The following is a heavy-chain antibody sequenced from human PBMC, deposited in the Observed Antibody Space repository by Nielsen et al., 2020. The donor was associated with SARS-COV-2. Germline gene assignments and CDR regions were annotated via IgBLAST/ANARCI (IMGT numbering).Heavy chain of an antibody. J-gene: IGHJ4*02. CDR2: ISHSGGT. Sequence: SETLSLTCAVYGGSFSDYHWTWIRQPPGKGLEWIGEISHSGGTNYNPSLQSRVTISEDTSKNQFSLQLHSVTAADTAVYYCARPKRAAAGNSYFDYWGQGTLVTVSS. CDR3: ARPKRAAAGNSYFDY. V-gene: IGHV4-34*01. D-gene: IGHD6-13*01. CDR1: GGSFSDYH.